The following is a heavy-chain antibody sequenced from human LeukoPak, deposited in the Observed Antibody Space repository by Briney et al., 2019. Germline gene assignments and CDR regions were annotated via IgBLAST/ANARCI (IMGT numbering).Heavy chain of an antibody. Sequence: HPGGSLRLSCQGSGFTFRNRWATWVRQAPGKGLEWVATTGQYGHDNYYVDSVRGRFTISRDDAKISLFLQMNSLRVEDTAVYYWVAGGAGGRFDYWGRGALVTVSS. D-gene: IGHD2-15*01. V-gene: IGHV3-7*01. CDR2: TGQYGHDN. CDR1: GFTFRNRW. J-gene: IGHJ4*02. CDR3: VAGGAGGRFDY.